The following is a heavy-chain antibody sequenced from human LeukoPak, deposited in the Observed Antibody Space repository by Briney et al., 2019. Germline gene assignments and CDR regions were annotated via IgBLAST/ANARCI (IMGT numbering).Heavy chain of an antibody. D-gene: IGHD6-19*01. CDR1: GGTFSSYA. J-gene: IGHJ5*02. CDR2: IIPIFGTA. V-gene: IGHV1-69*13. Sequence: ASVKVSCKASGGTFSSYAISWVRQAPGQGLEWMGGIIPIFGTANYAQKFQGRVTITADESTSTAYMELSSLRSEDTAVYYCARDGIAVAGTGGVWFDPWGQGTLVTVSS. CDR3: ARDGIAVAGTGGVWFDP.